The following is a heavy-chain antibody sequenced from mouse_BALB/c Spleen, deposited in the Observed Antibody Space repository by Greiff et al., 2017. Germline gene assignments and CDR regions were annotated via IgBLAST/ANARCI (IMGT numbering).Heavy chain of an antibody. V-gene: IGHV5-17*02. CDR2: ISSGSSTI. CDR3: ARAPYRYYAMDY. D-gene: IGHD2-14*01. J-gene: IGHJ4*01. Sequence: EVKVVESGGGLVQPGGSRKLSCAASGFTFSSFGMHWVRQAPEKGLEWVAYISSGSSTIYYADTVKGRFTISRDNPKNTLFLQMTSLRSEDTAMYYCARAPYRYYAMDYWGQGTSVTVSS. CDR1: GFTFSSFG.